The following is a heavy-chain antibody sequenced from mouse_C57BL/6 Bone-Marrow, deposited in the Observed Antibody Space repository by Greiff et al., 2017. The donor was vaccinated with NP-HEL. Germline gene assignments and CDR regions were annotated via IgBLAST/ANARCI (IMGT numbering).Heavy chain of an antibody. V-gene: IGHV5-16*01. CDR3: ARDRNFHFDY. D-gene: IGHD4-1*02. CDR2: INYDGSST. CDR1: GFTFSDYY. J-gene: IGHJ2*01. Sequence: EVQLQESGGDLVKPGGSLKLSCAASGFTFSDYYMAWVRQVPEKGLEWVANINYDGSSTYYLDSLKSRFIISRDNAKNILYLHMLILKSEDTATYYCARDRNFHFDYWGQGTTLTVSP.